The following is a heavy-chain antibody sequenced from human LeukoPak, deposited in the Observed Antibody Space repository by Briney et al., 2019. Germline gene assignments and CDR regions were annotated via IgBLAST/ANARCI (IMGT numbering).Heavy chain of an antibody. Sequence: GGSLRLSCAASGFTFSAYGMHWVRQAPGKGLEGVAVIWYDGIKMYYADSVKGRFTISRDNSKNTLYLQMNSLRAEDTAVYYCAKDLSDYTGGFDYWGQGTLVTVSS. D-gene: IGHD4-11*01. V-gene: IGHV3-33*06. CDR1: GFTFSAYG. CDR3: AKDLSDYTGGFDY. J-gene: IGHJ4*02. CDR2: IWYDGIKM.